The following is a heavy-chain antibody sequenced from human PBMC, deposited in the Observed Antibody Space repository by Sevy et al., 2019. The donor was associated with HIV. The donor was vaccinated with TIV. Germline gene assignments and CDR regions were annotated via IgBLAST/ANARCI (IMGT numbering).Heavy chain of an antibody. V-gene: IGHV1-2*02. CDR1: GYTFTDYY. J-gene: IGHJ4*02. CDR2: ITPKSGVT. Sequence: ASVKVSCKASGYTFTDYYLHWLRQAPGQGLEWVGYITPKSGVTNYPRKFRGRVTVTADTSLGTVYMEVRSLRSDDTVLYYCARGRVMFDSWGQGTLVTVSS. CDR3: ARGRVMFDS.